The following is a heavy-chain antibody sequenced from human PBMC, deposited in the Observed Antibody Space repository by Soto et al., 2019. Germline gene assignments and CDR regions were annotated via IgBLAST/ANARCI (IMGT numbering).Heavy chain of an antibody. D-gene: IGHD2-8*01. CDR1: GYSFTDYH. V-gene: IGHV1-2*04. Sequence: GSVKVSCKASGYSFTDYHIHWVRQAPGQGLEWLGRINPKSGGTSTAQKFQGWVTMTTDTSISTASMELTRLTSDDTAIYYCARGDSTDCSNGVCSFFYNHEMDVWGQGTTVTVSS. CDR3: ARGDSTDCSNGVCSFFYNHEMDV. J-gene: IGHJ6*02. CDR2: INPKSGGT.